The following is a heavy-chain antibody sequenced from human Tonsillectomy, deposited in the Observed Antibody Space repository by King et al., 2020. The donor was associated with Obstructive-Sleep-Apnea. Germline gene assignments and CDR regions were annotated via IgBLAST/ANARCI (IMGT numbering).Heavy chain of an antibody. D-gene: IGHD2-15*01. CDR3: AKDGGREYCSGGSCYYLVKY. J-gene: IGHJ4*02. Sequence: VQLVESGGGLVQPGGSLRLPCAGIGFPFSSHAMSWFRQAPGKGLEWVSGISGSGGNTYYADPVKGRFTISRDNSKNTLYLQMNSLRAEDTDVFYCAKDGGREYCSGGSCYYLVKYWGQGTLVTVSS. CDR2: ISGSGGNT. V-gene: IGHV3-23*04. CDR1: GFPFSSHA.